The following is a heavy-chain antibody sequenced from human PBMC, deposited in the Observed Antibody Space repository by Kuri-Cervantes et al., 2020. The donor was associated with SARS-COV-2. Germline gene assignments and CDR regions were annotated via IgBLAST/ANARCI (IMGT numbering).Heavy chain of an antibody. V-gene: IGHV3-30*18. CDR1: GFIFSRYG. J-gene: IGHJ4*02. Sequence: GESLKISCEASGFIFSRYGMHWVRQAPGKGLEWVAAIGYDGSRKHYSDSLKGRFTISRDNSQNTVYLQMSTLRDDDTAVYYCAKEDNSGWYGGDWGQGALVTVSS. CDR2: IGYDGSRK. D-gene: IGHD6-19*01. CDR3: AKEDNSGWYGGD.